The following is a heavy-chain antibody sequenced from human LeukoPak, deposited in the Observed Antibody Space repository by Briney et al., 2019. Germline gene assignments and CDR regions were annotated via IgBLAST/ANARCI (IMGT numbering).Heavy chain of an antibody. CDR1: EFTSSTYS. J-gene: IGHJ4*02. V-gene: IGHV3-48*01. CDR3: ARGSTYYDSSGQVPFDY. CDR2: IIRSSSTI. D-gene: IGHD3-22*01. Sequence: PGGPLNPPCQPSEFTSSTYSMNWFRQPPGKGLEWVSYIIRSSSTIYYADSVKGRFTISRDNAKNSLYLQMNSLRAEDTAVYYCARGSTYYDSSGQVPFDYWGQGTLVTVSS.